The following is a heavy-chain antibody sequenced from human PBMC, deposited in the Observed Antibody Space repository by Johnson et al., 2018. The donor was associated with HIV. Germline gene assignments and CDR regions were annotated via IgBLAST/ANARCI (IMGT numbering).Heavy chain of an antibody. V-gene: IGHV3-30*18. CDR3: AKGLGRAAAGTRNAFDI. J-gene: IGHJ3*02. CDR1: GLSFSNFG. CDR2: ISYDGSNK. D-gene: IGHD6-13*01. Sequence: QVQLVESGGGVVQPGKSLTLSCVVSGLSFSNFGIHWVRQAPGKGPEWVAVISYDGSNKYYADSVKGRFTISRDNSKNTLYLQMNSLRAEDTAVYYCAKGLGRAAAGTRNAFDIWGQGTMVTVSS.